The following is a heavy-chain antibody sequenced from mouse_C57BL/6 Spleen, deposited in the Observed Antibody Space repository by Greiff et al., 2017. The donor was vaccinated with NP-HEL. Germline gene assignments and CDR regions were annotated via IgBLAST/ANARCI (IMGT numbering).Heavy chain of an antibody. CDR1: GYTFTSYW. J-gene: IGHJ4*01. CDR3: ARNEDSSGRYYAMDY. D-gene: IGHD3-2*02. Sequence: QVQLQQPGAELVRPGSSVKLSCKASGYTFTSYWMHWVKQRPLQGLEWIGTIDPSDSETHYNQKFKDKATLTVDKSSSTAYMQLSSLTSEDSAVYYCARNEDSSGRYYAMDYWGQGTSVTVSS. V-gene: IGHV1-52*01. CDR2: IDPSDSET.